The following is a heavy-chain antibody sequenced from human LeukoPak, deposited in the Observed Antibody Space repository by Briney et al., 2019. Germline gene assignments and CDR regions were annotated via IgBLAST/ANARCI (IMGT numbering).Heavy chain of an antibody. V-gene: IGHV5-10-1*01. Sequence: GASLVISCKGSGYIFTSYWISWVRQLPGKGLEWMGRIDPSDSCTNYSPSFQGHVTISADTSISTAYLQWSSLKASDTAMYYCARHGTPSDAFDIWGQGTMVTVSS. D-gene: IGHD5-24*01. CDR2: IDPSDSCT. CDR3: ARHGTPSDAFDI. CDR1: GYIFTSYW. J-gene: IGHJ3*02.